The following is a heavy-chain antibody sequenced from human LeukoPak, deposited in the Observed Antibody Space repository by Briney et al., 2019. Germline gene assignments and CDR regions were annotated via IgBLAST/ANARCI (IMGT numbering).Heavy chain of an antibody. J-gene: IGHJ4*02. Sequence: SETLSLTCTVSGGSISRYYWSWIRQPPGRGLEWIGYIYYTGRADYNPSLNSRVSMSVDTSKNQFSLRVNSMTAADTAVYYCARGDFWSGAPTDWGQGTLVTVSS. CDR2: IYYTGRA. D-gene: IGHD3-3*01. CDR3: ARGDFWSGAPTD. V-gene: IGHV4-59*01. CDR1: GGSISRYY.